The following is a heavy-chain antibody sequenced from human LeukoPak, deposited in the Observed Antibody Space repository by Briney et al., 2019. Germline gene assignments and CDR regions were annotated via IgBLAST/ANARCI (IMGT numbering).Heavy chain of an antibody. D-gene: IGHD4-11*01. CDR3: AKEKDYRTFDI. J-gene: IGHJ3*02. Sequence: GGSLRLPCAASGFTFSSYAMSWVRQAPGKGLERVSAISGSGGSTYYADSVKGRFTISGDNSKNTLYLQMNSLRAEDTAVYYCAKEKDYRTFDIWGQGTMVTVSS. CDR1: GFTFSSYA. V-gene: IGHV3-23*01. CDR2: ISGSGGST.